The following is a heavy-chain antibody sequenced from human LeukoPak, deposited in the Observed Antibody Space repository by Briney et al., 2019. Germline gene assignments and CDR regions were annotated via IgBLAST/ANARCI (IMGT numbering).Heavy chain of an antibody. Sequence: GGSLRLSCAASGFTFSSYWMSWVRQAPGKGLEWVANIHQDGSQKYYVDSVKGGFTISRDNAKNSVYLQMNSLRAEDTAVYYCASRYYLDPWGQGTLVTVSS. V-gene: IGHV3-7*01. CDR1: GFTFSSYW. J-gene: IGHJ5*02. CDR3: ASRYYLDP. D-gene: IGHD3-10*01. CDR2: IHQDGSQK.